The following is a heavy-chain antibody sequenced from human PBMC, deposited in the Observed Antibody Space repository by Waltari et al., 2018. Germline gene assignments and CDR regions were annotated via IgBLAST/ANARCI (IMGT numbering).Heavy chain of an antibody. J-gene: IGHJ3*02. CDR2: ISSRSSYR. Sequence: EVQLVESGGGLVKPGGSLRLSCAASGFTFSSYSMNWVRQAPGKGVEWVSSISSRSSYRYYADSVKGRFTISRDNAKNSLYLQMNSLRAEDTAVYYCARGGGEAFDIWGQGTMVTVSS. CDR3: ARGGGEAFDI. V-gene: IGHV3-21*01. CDR1: GFTFSSYS.